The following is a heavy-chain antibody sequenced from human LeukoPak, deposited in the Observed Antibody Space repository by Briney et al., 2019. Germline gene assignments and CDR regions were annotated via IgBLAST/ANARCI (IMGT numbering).Heavy chain of an antibody. J-gene: IGHJ4*02. V-gene: IGHV3-23*01. D-gene: IGHD6-19*01. Sequence: PGGSLRLSCAASGFTFSSYAMSWVRQAPGKGLEWVSAISGSGGSTYYADSVKGRFTISRDNSKTTLYLQMNSLRAEDTAVYYCAKDRRYGSGGYLSLNPGRLDYWGQGTLVTVSS. CDR3: AKDRRYGSGGYLSLNPGRLDY. CDR1: GFTFSSYA. CDR2: ISGSGGST.